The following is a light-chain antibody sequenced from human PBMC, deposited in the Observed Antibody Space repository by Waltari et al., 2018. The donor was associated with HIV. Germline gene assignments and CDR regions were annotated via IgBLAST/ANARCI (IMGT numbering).Light chain of an antibody. CDR2: DAY. J-gene: IGLJ2*01. CDR1: RHDIGTYHH. V-gene: IGLV2-14*03. Sequence: QSALTQPASVSGSPGPSVTISFTGTRHDIGTYHHVSWYQRHPSEAPHIVIYDAYNRPSGISNRFSGSRSGNSASLTISGLQAEDEGDYFCSSFTTSNTRVFGGGTKVTVL. CDR3: SSFTTSNTRV.